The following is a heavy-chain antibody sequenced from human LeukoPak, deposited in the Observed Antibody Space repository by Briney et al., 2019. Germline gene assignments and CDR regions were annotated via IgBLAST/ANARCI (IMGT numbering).Heavy chain of an antibody. CDR1: GYTFTSYD. V-gene: IGHV1-8*01. CDR2: MNPNSGNT. D-gene: IGHD3-10*01. CDR3: ARAAMVRGVIISYYYYGMDV. J-gene: IGHJ6*02. Sequence: ASVKVSCKASGYTFTSYDINWVRQATGQGLEWMGWMNPNSGNTGYAQKFQGRVTMTRNTSISTAYMELSSLRSEDTAVYYRARAAMVRGVIISYYYYGMDVWGQGTTVTVSS.